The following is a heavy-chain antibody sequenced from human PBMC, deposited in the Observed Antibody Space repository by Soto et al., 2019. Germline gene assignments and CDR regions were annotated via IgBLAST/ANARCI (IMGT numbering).Heavy chain of an antibody. Sequence: PSETLSLTCAVSGGSISSSNWWSWVRQPPGKGLEWIGEIYHSGSTNYNPSLKSRVTISVDKSKNQFSLKLSSVTAADTAVYYCARVEKNYYYYGMDVWGQGTTVTVSS. V-gene: IGHV4-4*02. CDR1: GGSISSSNW. CDR3: ARVEKNYYYYGMDV. CDR2: IYHSGST. J-gene: IGHJ6*02.